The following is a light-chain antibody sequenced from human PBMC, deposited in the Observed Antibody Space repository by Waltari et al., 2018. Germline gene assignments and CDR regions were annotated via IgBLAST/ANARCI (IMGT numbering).Light chain of an antibody. CDR1: SNDVGGYNS. CDR3: SSQSSNDVVL. CDR2: DVS. V-gene: IGLV2-14*01. J-gene: IGLJ2*01. Sequence: QSALTQPASVSGSPGPSVTIFCAGTSNDVGGYNSVSWYQWHPGQAPRVIIYDVSDRPSGVSDRFSGSKSGNTASLTISGLQAEDEADYYCSSQSSNDVVLFGGGTKLTVL.